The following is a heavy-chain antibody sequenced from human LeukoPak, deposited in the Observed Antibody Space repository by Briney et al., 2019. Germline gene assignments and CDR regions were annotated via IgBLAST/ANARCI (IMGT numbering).Heavy chain of an antibody. Sequence: GGSLRLSCAASGFTFSSYEMNWVRQAPGKELEWVSHISSSGNTIHYADSVKGRFTVSRDNAKNSVYLQMNSLRAEDTAVYYCARDEEGDYDFDYWGQGTLVTVSS. CDR2: ISSSGNTI. J-gene: IGHJ4*02. V-gene: IGHV3-48*03. CDR3: ARDEEGDYDFDY. D-gene: IGHD4-17*01. CDR1: GFTFSSYE.